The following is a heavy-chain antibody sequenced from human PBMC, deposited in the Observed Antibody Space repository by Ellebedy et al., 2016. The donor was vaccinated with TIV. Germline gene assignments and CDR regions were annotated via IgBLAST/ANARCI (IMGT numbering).Heavy chain of an antibody. Sequence: AASVKVSCKASGGTFSSYAISWVRQAPGQGLEWMGGIIPIFGTANYAQKFQGRVTITADESTSTAYMELSSLRSEDTAVYYCARGRGSQGLWVLDYWGQGTLVTVSS. CDR2: IIPIFGTA. CDR3: ARGRGSQGLWVLDY. V-gene: IGHV1-69*13. J-gene: IGHJ4*02. CDR1: GGTFSSYA. D-gene: IGHD1-26*01.